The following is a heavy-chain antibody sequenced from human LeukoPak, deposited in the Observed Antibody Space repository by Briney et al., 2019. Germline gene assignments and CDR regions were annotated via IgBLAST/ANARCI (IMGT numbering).Heavy chain of an antibody. V-gene: IGHV5-51*01. CDR2: IYPGDSDT. CDR1: GYSFTTYW. CDR3: ARPGVGATTGSFDY. J-gene: IGHJ4*02. D-gene: IGHD1-26*01. Sequence: GESLKISCQGSGYSFTTYWIAWVRQMPGKGLEWMGIIYPGDSDTRYSPSFQGQVTISADKSISTAYLQWNSLKASDTAMYYCARPGVGATTGSFDYWGQGTLVTVSS.